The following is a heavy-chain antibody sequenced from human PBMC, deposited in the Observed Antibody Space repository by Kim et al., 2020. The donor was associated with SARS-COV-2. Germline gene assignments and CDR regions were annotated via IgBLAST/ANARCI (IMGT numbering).Heavy chain of an antibody. CDR2: ISGGGTT. CDR1: GFTFSNYA. J-gene: IGHJ5*02. V-gene: IGHV3-23*01. D-gene: IGHD6-13*01. Sequence: GGSLRLSCAASGFTFSNYAMSWVRQAPGKGLEWVSAISGGGTTYYEDSVKGRFTITRDNSNNTLYLEMSSLIGGDTADYYCARDARSNSSGWYHWGQRT. CDR3: ARDARSNSSGWYH.